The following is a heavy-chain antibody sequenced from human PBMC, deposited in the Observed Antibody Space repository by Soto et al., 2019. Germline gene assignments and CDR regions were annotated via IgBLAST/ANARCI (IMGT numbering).Heavy chain of an antibody. Sequence: GSLRLSCAASGFTFSSYGMHWVRQAPGKGLEWVAVISYDGSNKYYADSVKGRFTISRDNSKNTLYLQMNSLRAEDTAVYYCAKDYDFWSGYYTVGDVWGQGTTVTVSS. CDR2: ISYDGSNK. D-gene: IGHD3-3*01. J-gene: IGHJ6*02. CDR3: AKDYDFWSGYYTVGDV. V-gene: IGHV3-30*18. CDR1: GFTFSSYG.